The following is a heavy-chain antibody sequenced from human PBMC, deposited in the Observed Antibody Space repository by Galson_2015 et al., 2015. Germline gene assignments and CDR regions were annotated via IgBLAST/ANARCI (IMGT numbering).Heavy chain of an antibody. CDR1: GGSISTYY. CDR2: IYYSGST. D-gene: IGHD3-10*01. J-gene: IGHJ4*02. Sequence: TCTVSGGSISTYYWSWIRQPPGKGLEWIGYIYYSGSTNYNPSLKSRVTISVDTSKNQFSLKLTSVTAADTAIYYCARKVYYGSGTYLDYWGQGTLVTVSS. CDR3: ARKVYYGSGTYLDY. V-gene: IGHV4-59*01.